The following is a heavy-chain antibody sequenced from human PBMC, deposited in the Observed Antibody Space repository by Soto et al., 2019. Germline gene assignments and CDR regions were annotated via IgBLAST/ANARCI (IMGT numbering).Heavy chain of an antibody. CDR1: GFTFNIYA. J-gene: IGHJ4*02. D-gene: IGHD6-19*01. V-gene: IGHV3-23*01. CDR2: ISRYGDFT. Sequence: GGSLRLSCAASGFTFNIYAMTWVRQAPGKGLEWVSAISRYGDFTYYADSVEGRFTISRDNSKNTLYLQMNSLRAEDTAVYYCAKDLIAVAVKVGYFDYWGQGTLVTVSS. CDR3: AKDLIAVAVKVGYFDY.